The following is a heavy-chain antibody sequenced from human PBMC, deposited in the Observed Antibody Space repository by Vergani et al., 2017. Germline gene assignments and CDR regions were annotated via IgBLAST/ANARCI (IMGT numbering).Heavy chain of an antibody. CDR1: GFTFSSYG. D-gene: IGHD3-16*01. V-gene: IGHV3-30*18. J-gene: IGHJ3*02. Sequence: VQLVESGGVVVQPGRSLRLSCAASGFTFSSYGMHWVRQAPGKGLEWVAVISYDGSNKYYADSVKGRFTISRDNSKNTLYLQMNSLRAEDTAVYYCAKDTSARVAYAFDIWGQGTMVTVSS. CDR3: AKDTSARVAYAFDI. CDR2: ISYDGSNK.